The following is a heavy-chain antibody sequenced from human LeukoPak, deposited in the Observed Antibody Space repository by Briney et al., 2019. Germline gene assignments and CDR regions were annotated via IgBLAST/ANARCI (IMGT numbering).Heavy chain of an antibody. D-gene: IGHD1-26*01. CDR1: GFTFSSYS. J-gene: IGHJ4*02. Sequence: PGGSLRLSCATSGFTFSSYSMHWVRQAPGKGLEWVAVISYDGNNKYYADSVKGRFTISRDNSKNTLHLQMNSLRVEDTAVYYCARDLGGSSDYWGQGTLVTVSS. CDR3: ARDLGGSSDY. CDR2: ISYDGNNK. V-gene: IGHV3-30-3*01.